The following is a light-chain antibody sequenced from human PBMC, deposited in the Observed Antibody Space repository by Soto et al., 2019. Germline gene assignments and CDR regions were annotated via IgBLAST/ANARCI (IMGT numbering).Light chain of an antibody. CDR2: GAS. Sequence: EIVLTQSPGTLSLSPGERATLSCRASQSVSTNYLAWYQRKPGQAPRLLICGASSRATDIPARFSGSGSGTDFTLTITRLRPEDFAVYYCQQYGSSPPTFGQGTKVEIK. CDR1: QSVSTNY. CDR3: QQYGSSPPT. J-gene: IGKJ1*01. V-gene: IGKV3-20*01.